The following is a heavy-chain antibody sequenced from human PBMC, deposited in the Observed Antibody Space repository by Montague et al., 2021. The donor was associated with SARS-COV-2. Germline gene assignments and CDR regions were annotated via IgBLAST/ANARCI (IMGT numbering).Heavy chain of an antibody. J-gene: IGHJ4*02. CDR1: GGSISDSNYL. D-gene: IGHD6-13*01. V-gene: IGHV4-39*07. CDR3: ARSLISASGTGSNFDS. Sequence: SETLSLTCTVSGGSISDSNYLWGWIRQPPGKGLEWIGDIHYSGTXYNPSLRSRVTMSRDLSENQSSLRLRSVTAADTALYYCARSLISASGTGSNFDSWGQGTLVAVSS. CDR2: IHYSGT.